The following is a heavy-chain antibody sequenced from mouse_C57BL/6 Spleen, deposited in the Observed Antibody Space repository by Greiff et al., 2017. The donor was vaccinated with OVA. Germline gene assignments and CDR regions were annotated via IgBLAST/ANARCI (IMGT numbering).Heavy chain of an antibody. D-gene: IGHD2-1*01. J-gene: IGHJ2*01. V-gene: IGHV1-69*01. CDR3: ARSTSYGNYDY. CDR2: IDPSDSYT. CDR1: GYTFTSYW. Sequence: QVQLKQPGAELVMPGASVKLSCKASGYTFTSYWMHWVKQRPGQGLEWIGEIDPSDSYTNYNQKFKGKSTLTVDKSSSTAYMQLSSLTSEDSAVYYCARSTSYGNYDYWGQGTTLTVSS.